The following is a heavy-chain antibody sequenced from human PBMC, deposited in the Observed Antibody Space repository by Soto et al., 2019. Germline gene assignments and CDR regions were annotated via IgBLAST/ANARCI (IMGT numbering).Heavy chain of an antibody. Sequence: PQKLSLTYSGSGGMMSRYYWSLFRQPAGKGLEWIGYIYYSGSPNYSPSLESRVTISEDTSKNQFSLKLSSVTAADTAIYYCAGGRDDYNCWYFALWGRFPLVTVS. CDR1: GGMMSRYY. CDR2: IYYSGSP. J-gene: IGHJ2*01. V-gene: IGHV4-59*01. CDR3: AGGRDDYNCWYFAL. D-gene: IGHD1-1*01.